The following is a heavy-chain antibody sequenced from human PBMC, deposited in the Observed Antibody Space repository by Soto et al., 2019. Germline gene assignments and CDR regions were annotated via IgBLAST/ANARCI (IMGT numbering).Heavy chain of an antibody. V-gene: IGHV5-51*01. D-gene: IGHD5-18*01. CDR2: IYPGASAT. J-gene: IGHJ6*03. Sequence: GESMKISCTGSGYSCTSCWIGWVRQMPGKGLQWMGIIYPGASATRYTPSFQGQLTISADKSISTAYLQWSSLKASDTAMYYCARSPYSTEYYYSYMDVWGKGTTVTVSS. CDR3: ARSPYSTEYYYSYMDV. CDR1: GYSCTSCW.